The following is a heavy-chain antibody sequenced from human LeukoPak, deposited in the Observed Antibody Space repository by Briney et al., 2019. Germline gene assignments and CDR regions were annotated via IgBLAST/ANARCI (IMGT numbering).Heavy chain of an antibody. D-gene: IGHD6-19*01. CDR3: ARVRYSSGTFFNAFDI. J-gene: IGHJ3*02. CDR1: GYSINSGYY. CDR2: IYRTGST. V-gene: IGHV4-38-2*02. Sequence: SETLSLTCTVSGYSINSGYYWVWIRQPPGKGLEWIGSIYRTGSTNYNPSLKSRVTISVDTSKNQFSLKVSSVTAADTAVYYCARVRYSSGTFFNAFDIWGQGTMVTVSS.